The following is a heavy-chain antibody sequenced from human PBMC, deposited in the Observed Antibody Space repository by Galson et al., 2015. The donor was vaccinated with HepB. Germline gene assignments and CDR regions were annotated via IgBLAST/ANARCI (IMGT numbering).Heavy chain of an antibody. D-gene: IGHD1-26*01. CDR1: GYTFTGYY. CDR2: INPNSGGT. V-gene: IGHV1-2*04. Sequence: SVKVSCKASGYTFTGYYMHWVRQAPGQGLEWMGWINPNSGGTNYAQKFQGWVTMTRDTSISTAYMELGRLRTDDTAMYYCARASELSGSYLEFDYWGQGTLVTVSS. CDR3: ARASELSGSYLEFDY. J-gene: IGHJ4*02.